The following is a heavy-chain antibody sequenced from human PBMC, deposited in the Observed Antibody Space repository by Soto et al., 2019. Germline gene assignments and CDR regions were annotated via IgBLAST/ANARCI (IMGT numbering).Heavy chain of an antibody. CDR3: ARGIIYYYYGMDV. V-gene: IGHV3-30-3*01. Sequence: QVQLVESGGGVVQPGRSLRLSCAASGFTFSSYAMHWVRQAPGKGLEWVAVISFDGTIKYYADSVKGRFTISRDKSKNTLYLQMNSLRAEDTAVYYCARGIIYYYYGMDVWGQGTTVTVSS. CDR1: GFTFSSYA. CDR2: ISFDGTIK. D-gene: IGHD3-10*01. J-gene: IGHJ6*02.